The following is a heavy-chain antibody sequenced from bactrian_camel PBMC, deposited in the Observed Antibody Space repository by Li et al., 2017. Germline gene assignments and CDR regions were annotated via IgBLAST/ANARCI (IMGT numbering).Heavy chain of an antibody. J-gene: IGHJ4*01. CDR3: ATDLNWQNY. CDR1: GYTYSSYC. D-gene: IGHD7*01. V-gene: IGHV3S67*01. Sequence: DVQLVESGGGSVQAGGSLRLFCAASGYTYSSYCMGWFRQAPGKEREGVAVIDSDGGTSYVDSVKGRFTISRDNAKTTLYLQMNSLKSEDTALYYCATDLNWQNYWGQGTQVTVS. CDR2: IDSDGGT.